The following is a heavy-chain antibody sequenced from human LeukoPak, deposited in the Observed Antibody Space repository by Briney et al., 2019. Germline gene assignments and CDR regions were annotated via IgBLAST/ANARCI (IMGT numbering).Heavy chain of an antibody. V-gene: IGHV4-61*02. CDR2: IYSNGWT. CDR1: GGSISSSSYH. CDR3: ARGSGWNSFDP. D-gene: IGHD6-19*01. J-gene: IGHJ5*02. Sequence: SETLSLTCTVSGGSISSSSYHWGWIRQPAGKGLEWIGRIYSNGWTDYNPPLKSRVSISIDTPKNHFSLKMSLATAADTALYYCARGSGWNSFDPWGQGTLVTVSS.